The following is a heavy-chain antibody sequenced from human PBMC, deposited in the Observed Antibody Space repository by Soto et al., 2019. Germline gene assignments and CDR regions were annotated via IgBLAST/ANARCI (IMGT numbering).Heavy chain of an antibody. V-gene: IGHV4-39*01. CDR3: ARRTVNIRTFYSGLKTHCFDY. CDR2: IYYSGST. CDR1: GGSISSSSYH. Sequence: QLQLQESGPGLVKPSETLSLTCAVSGGSISSSSYHWGWIRQPPGKGLEWIGSIYYSGSTYYTPYLQSRVAISVDTSKNQFSLKLNSVTAADTAVYYCARRTVNIRTFYSGLKTHCFDYWGQGTLVTVSS. J-gene: IGHJ4*02. D-gene: IGHD6-19*01.